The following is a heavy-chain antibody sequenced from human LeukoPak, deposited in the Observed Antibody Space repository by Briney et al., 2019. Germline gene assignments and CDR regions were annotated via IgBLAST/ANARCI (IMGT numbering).Heavy chain of an antibody. J-gene: IGHJ1*01. D-gene: IGHD1-14*01. CDR3: ARDPDTNRWPEFFHH. Sequence: GGSLRLSCATSGFTFSNYWMNWVRQAPGKGLEWVANINQDGREKYYVDSVKGRFTISRDNAKNSLYLKMNSLRAEDTAVYYCARDPDTNRWPEFFHHWGQGTLVTVSS. CDR2: INQDGREK. V-gene: IGHV3-7*04. CDR1: GFTFSNYW.